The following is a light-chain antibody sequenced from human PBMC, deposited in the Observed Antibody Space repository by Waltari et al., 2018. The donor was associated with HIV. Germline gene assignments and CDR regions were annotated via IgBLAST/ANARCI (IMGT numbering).Light chain of an antibody. CDR3: QSYDSSLSGSV. J-gene: IGLJ2*01. CDR2: VNN. CDR1: SSNIGARFD. V-gene: IGLV1-40*01. Sequence: SVLTQPPSVSGAPGQRVTISCTGSSSNIGARFDVHWYQQLPGTAPKLLIFVNNTRPSGVPDRFSGSKSGTSASLAITGLQAEDEADYYCQSYDSSLSGSVFGGGTKLTVL.